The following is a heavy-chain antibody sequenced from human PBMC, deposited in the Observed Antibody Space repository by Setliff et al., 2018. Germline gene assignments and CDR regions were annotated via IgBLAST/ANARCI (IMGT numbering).Heavy chain of an antibody. Sequence: SETLSLTCTVSGGSISSSSYYWGWIRQPPGKGLGWIGSIYYSGSTYYNPSLKSRVTISVDTSKNQFSLKLSSVTAADTAVYYCARTLYDYDILTGPGYYFDYWGQGTLVTVSS. J-gene: IGHJ4*02. CDR1: GGSISSSSYY. CDR2: IYYSGST. CDR3: ARTLYDYDILTGPGYYFDY. V-gene: IGHV4-39*07. D-gene: IGHD3-9*01.